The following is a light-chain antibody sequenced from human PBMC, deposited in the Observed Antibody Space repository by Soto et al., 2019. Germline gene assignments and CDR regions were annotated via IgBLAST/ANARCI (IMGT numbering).Light chain of an antibody. V-gene: IGKV1-39*01. CDR1: PIISNY. CDR3: QQSYSSPLL. J-gene: IGKJ4*01. Sequence: DIQLTQSPSSLTASVGDRVTITCRASPIISNYLSWYQQKPGKAPRLLIYAASSLQSGVPSRFSGGGAGTDFTLTISSLQPEDFATFYCQQSYSSPLLFGGGSKVEIK. CDR2: AAS.